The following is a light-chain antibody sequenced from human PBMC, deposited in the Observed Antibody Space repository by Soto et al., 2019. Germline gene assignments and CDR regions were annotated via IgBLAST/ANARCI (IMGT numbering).Light chain of an antibody. V-gene: IGKV3-20*01. J-gene: IGKJ1*01. Sequence: EIVLTPSPGTLSFSPVERATLSCRASQSVSSNLAWYQQKPGQAPRLLIYGASTRATGIPDRFSGSGSGTDFTLTISRLEPEDFAVYYCKQYGSSGTCGQGTKGDIK. CDR3: KQYGSSGT. CDR2: GAS. CDR1: QSVSSN.